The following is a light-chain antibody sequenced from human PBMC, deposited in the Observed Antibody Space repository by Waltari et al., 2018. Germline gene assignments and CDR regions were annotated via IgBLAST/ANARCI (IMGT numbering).Light chain of an antibody. CDR1: QAINTW. Sequence: DIQMTQSPSSLSASVGDRVTITCRASQAINTWLAWYQQKPGKAPRLLIYRTSNLETGVPSRFSGSVSGKDFSLTISSLQPEDIATYHCQQHHNAPWTFRQGTKVEIK. CDR2: RTS. J-gene: IGKJ1*01. V-gene: IGKV1-33*01. CDR3: QQHHNAPWT.